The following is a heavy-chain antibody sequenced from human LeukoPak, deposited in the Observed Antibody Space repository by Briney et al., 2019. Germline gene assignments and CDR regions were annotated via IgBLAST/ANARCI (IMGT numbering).Heavy chain of an antibody. CDR1: GGSFSGYY. V-gene: IGHV4-34*01. Sequence: SETLSLTCAVYGGSFSGYYWSWIRQPPGKGLEWIGEINHSGSTNYNPSLKSRVTISVDTSKNQFSLKLSSVTAADTAGYYCASYDGNMVRGRDRDYWGQGTLVTVSS. D-gene: IGHD3-10*01. J-gene: IGHJ4*02. CDR2: INHSGST. CDR3: ASYDGNMVRGRDRDY.